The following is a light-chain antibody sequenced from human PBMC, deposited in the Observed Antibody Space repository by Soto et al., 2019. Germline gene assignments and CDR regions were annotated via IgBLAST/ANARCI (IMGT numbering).Light chain of an antibody. V-gene: IGKV3-20*01. J-gene: IGKJ2*01. CDR2: GAS. CDR3: QQDGSSPPYT. CDR1: QSVRSNY. Sequence: EIVLTQSPGTLSLSPGERATLSCRASQSVRSNYLAWYQQKPGQAPRLLIYGASSRATGIPDRFSGSGSGTDFTLTISRLEPEHFTVYYCQQDGSSPPYTFGQGTKLEIK.